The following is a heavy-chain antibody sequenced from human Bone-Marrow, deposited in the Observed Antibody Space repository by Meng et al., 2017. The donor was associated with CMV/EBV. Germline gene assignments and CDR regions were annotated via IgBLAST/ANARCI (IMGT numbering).Heavy chain of an antibody. CDR3: ARLTRAARHYYYYGMDV. J-gene: IGHJ6*02. V-gene: IGHV1-46*01. D-gene: IGHD6-6*01. CDR2: INPNSGGST. CDR1: GYTFTGYY. Sequence: ASVKVSCKASGYTFTGYYMHWVRQAPGQGLEWMGWINPNSGGSTSYAQKFQGRVTMTRDTSTSTVYMELSSLRSEDTAVYYCARLTRAARHYYYYGMDVWGQGTTVTVSS.